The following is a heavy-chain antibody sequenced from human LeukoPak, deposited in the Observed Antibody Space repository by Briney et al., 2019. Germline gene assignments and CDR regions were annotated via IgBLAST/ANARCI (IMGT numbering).Heavy chain of an antibody. J-gene: IGHJ4*02. CDR1: GGSFSSSSYY. D-gene: IGHD1-7*01. Sequence: SSETLSLTCTVSGGSFSSSSYYWGWIRQPPGKGLEWIGSIYYSGSTYYNPSLKSRVTISVDTSKNQFSLKLNSVTAADTAVYYCARGSRELYYFDYWGQGTLVTVSS. V-gene: IGHV4-39*07. CDR3: ARGSRELYYFDY. CDR2: IYYSGST.